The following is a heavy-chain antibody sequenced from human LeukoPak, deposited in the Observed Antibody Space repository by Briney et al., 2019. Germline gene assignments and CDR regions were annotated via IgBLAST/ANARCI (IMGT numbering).Heavy chain of an antibody. J-gene: IGHJ4*02. CDR1: GYIFTGYY. CDR3: SRGLINGHDFDY. D-gene: IGHD2-8*01. Sequence: ASVKVSCKASGYIFTGYYMHWVRQVPGQGLEWMGRINPNSGGTNYAQKFQGWVTMTRDTSISTAYMDLNRLASDDTAVYYCSRGLINGHDFDYWGQGTVVTVSS. V-gene: IGHV1-2*04. CDR2: INPNSGGT.